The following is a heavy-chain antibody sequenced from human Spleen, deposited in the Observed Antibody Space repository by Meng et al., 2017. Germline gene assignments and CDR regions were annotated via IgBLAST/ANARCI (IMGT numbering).Heavy chain of an antibody. CDR2: IKSDGSTT. J-gene: IGHJ1*01. D-gene: IGHD3-22*01. CDR3: ARVGYYDSSNYYAYFQH. CDR1: GFTFSTYW. Sequence: GESLKISCAASGFTFSTYWMHWVRQAPGKGLVWVSHIKSDGSTTTYADSVKGRFTISRDNAKNTLYLQMNSLRAEDTAVYYCARVGYYDSSNYYAYFQHWGQGTLVTVSS. V-gene: IGHV3-74*01.